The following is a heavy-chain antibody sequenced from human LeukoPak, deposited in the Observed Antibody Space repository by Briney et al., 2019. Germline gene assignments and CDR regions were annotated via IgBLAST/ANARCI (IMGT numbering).Heavy chain of an antibody. V-gene: IGHV3-15*01. D-gene: IGHD4-17*01. CDR2: IKSKTHGGTA. CDR1: GFTFSHPW. Sequence: PGGSLRLSCAASGFTFSHPWMSWVRQAPGKGLEWVGRIKSKTHGGTADYAAPVKGRFTISRDDSKNTLYLQMNSLNSEDTAVYYCTMEDSGARAWGQGTPVTVSS. CDR3: TMEDSGARA. J-gene: IGHJ4*02.